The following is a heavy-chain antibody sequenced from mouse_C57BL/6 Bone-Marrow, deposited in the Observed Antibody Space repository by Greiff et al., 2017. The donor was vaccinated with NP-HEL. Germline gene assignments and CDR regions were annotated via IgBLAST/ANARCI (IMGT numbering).Heavy chain of an antibody. Sequence: QVQLQQSGPELARPWASVKISCQAFYTFSRRVHFAIRDTNYWMQWVKQRPGQGLEWIGAIYPGNGDTSYNQKFKGKATLTADKSSSTAYMQLSSRTSEDAAVYYCASPLYGNYGYFDVWGTGTTVTVSS. CDR1: YTFSRRVH. D-gene: IGHD2-1*01. CDR3: SEDAAVYYCASPLYGNYGYFDV. V-gene: IGHV1-87*01. J-gene: IGHJ1*03. CDR2: GQGLEWIG.